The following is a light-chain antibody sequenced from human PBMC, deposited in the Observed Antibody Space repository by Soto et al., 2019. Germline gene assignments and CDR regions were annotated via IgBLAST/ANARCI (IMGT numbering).Light chain of an antibody. V-gene: IGLV2-14*03. J-gene: IGLJ3*02. Sequence: QSVLTQPASVSGSPGQSITISCNGTSSDVGGYNYVSWYQQHPGKAPKLMVYDVSTRPSGVSNRFSGSKSGNTASLTISGLHAEDEADYYCSSYTSSTTWVFGGGTKVTVL. CDR3: SSYTSSTTWV. CDR2: DVS. CDR1: SSDVGGYNY.